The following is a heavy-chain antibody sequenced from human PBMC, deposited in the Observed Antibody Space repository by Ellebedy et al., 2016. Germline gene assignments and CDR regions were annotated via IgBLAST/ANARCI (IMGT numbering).Heavy chain of an antibody. J-gene: IGHJ4*02. D-gene: IGHD6-13*01. CDR2: IYPGDSDT. V-gene: IGHV5-51*01. CDR3: ARSSSRIAAPDY. CDR1: GYSFTSYW. Sequence: GGSLRLSCKGSGYSFTSYWIGWVRQMPGKGLEWMGIIYPGDSDTRYSPSFQGQVTISADKSISTAYLQWNSLKASDTAMYYCARSSSRIAAPDYWGQGTLVTVSS.